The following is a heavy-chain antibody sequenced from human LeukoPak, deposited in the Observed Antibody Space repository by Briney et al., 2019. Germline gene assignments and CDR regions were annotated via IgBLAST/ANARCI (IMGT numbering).Heavy chain of an antibody. V-gene: IGHV3-21*01. J-gene: IGHJ4*02. D-gene: IGHD6-6*01. CDR1: GFAFGSEA. Sequence: GGSLRLSCAVSGFAFGSEAMSWVRQSPARGLEWVASISSSSSYIYYADSVKGRFTISRDNAKNSLYLQMNSLRAEDTAVYYCASQRSIAARRSEYYFDYWGQGTLVTVSS. CDR2: ISSSSSYI. CDR3: ASQRSIAARRSEYYFDY.